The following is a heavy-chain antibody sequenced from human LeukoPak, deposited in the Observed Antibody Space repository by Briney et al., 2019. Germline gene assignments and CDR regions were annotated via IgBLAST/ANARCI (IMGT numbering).Heavy chain of an antibody. Sequence: PSETLSLTCAVYGGSFSGYYWSWIRQPPGKGLEWIGEIKHSGSTNYNPSLKSRVTISVDTSKNQFSLKLSSVTAADTAVYYCARGSEEMTTVTEHPKSCYFDYWGQGTLVTVSS. CDR1: GGSFSGYY. J-gene: IGHJ4*02. D-gene: IGHD4-17*01. CDR3: ARGSEEMTTVTEHPKSCYFDY. V-gene: IGHV4-34*01. CDR2: IKHSGST.